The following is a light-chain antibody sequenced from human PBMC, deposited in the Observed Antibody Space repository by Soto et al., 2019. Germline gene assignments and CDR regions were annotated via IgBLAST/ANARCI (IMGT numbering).Light chain of an antibody. Sequence: QSALTQPASVSGSPGQSITTSCTGSISDVGSYNFVSWFQQHPGKVPKLIIYDATKRPSGVSNRFSGSISANTASLTISGLQAEDEAHYFCCSYARGDIFVFGGGTKVTV. CDR2: DAT. CDR1: ISDVGSYNF. CDR3: CSYARGDIFV. J-gene: IGLJ2*01. V-gene: IGLV2-23*02.